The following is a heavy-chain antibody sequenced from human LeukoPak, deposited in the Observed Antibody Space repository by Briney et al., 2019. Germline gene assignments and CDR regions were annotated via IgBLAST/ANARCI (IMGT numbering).Heavy chain of an antibody. CDR1: GLTFSSFS. D-gene: IGHD3-22*01. Sequence: GSLRLSCAASGLTFSSFSMNWVRQAPGKGLEWVSSITSSGSHIYYADSVEGRFTISRDNAKNSLYLQMNSLRAEDMAVYYCARNYDSSNYYYYYYYMDVWGKGTTVTVSS. V-gene: IGHV3-21*01. CDR2: ITSSGSHI. J-gene: IGHJ6*03. CDR3: ARNYDSSNYYYYYYYMDV.